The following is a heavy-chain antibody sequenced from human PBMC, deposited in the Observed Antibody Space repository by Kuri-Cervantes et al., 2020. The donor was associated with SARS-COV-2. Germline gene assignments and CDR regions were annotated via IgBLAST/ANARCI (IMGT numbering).Heavy chain of an antibody. Sequence: SVKVSCKASGGTFSSYAISWVRQAPGQGLEWMGRIISILGIANYAQKFQGRATITADKSTSTAYMGLSSLRSEDTDVYYCARTTPSGPTTPGIWGQGTMVTVSS. D-gene: IGHD3-10*01. CDR3: ARTTPSGPTTPGI. J-gene: IGHJ3*02. V-gene: IGHV1-69*04. CDR1: GGTFSSYA. CDR2: IISILGIA.